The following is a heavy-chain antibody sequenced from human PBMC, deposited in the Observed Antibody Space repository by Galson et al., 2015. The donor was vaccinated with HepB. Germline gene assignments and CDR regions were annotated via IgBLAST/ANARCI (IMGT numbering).Heavy chain of an antibody. CDR2: ISANSGNT. J-gene: IGHJ3*02. CDR1: GYTFTSNG. V-gene: IGHV1-18*01. D-gene: IGHD3-10*02. CDR3: ARDVRYAFEM. Sequence: SVKVSCKASGYTFTSNGISWERHAPGQGLEWMGWISANSGNTNYAQKFQDRVTMTTETSTSTAYMELRSLTSDDTAVYHCARDVRYAFEMWGQGTTGTVSS.